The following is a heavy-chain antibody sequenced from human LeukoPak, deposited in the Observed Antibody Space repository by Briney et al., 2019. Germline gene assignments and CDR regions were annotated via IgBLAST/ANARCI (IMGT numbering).Heavy chain of an antibody. CDR3: ARDHCSGGSCYSGGRVYYYYYGMDV. Sequence: ASVTVSCKASGHTFTGYYMHWVRQAPGQGLEWMGWINPNSGGTNYAQKLQGRVTMTTDTSTSTAYMELRSLRSDDTAVYYCARDHCSGGSCYSGGRVYYYYYGMDVWGQGTTVTVSS. CDR1: GHTFTGYY. D-gene: IGHD2-15*01. CDR2: INPNSGGT. J-gene: IGHJ6*02. V-gene: IGHV1-2*02.